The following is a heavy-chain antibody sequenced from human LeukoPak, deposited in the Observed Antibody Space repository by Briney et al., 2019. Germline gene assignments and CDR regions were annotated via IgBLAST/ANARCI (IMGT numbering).Heavy chain of an antibody. V-gene: IGHV4-59*01. Sequence: PSETLSLTCTVSGGSISTYYWSWIRQPPGKGLEWIGYIYYSGSTNYNPSLKSRVTISVDTSKNQFSLKLSSVTAADTAVCYCARVKGYSYGLYYFDYWGQGTLVTVSS. CDR3: ARVKGYSYGLYYFDY. J-gene: IGHJ4*02. CDR1: GGSISTYY. CDR2: IYYSGST. D-gene: IGHD5-18*01.